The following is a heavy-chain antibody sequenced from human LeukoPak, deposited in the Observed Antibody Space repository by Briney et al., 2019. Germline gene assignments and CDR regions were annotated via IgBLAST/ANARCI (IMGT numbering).Heavy chain of an antibody. Sequence: GGYLRLSCAASGFTFSSYAMSWVRQAPGKGLEWVSAISGSGGSTYYADSVKGRFTISRDNSKNTLYLQMNSLRAEDTAVYYCAKDRRCSGGSCYIYDYWGQGTLVTVSS. CDR2: ISGSGGST. D-gene: IGHD2-15*01. V-gene: IGHV3-23*01. CDR1: GFTFSSYA. J-gene: IGHJ4*02. CDR3: AKDRRCSGGSCYIYDY.